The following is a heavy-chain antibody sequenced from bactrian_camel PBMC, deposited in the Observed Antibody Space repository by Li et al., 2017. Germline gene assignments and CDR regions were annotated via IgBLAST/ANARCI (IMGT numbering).Heavy chain of an antibody. CDR1: GDTVGRYC. V-gene: IGHV3S1*01. CDR2: IYTGGGST. J-gene: IGHJ4*01. D-gene: IGHD2*01. Sequence: HVQLVESGGGSVQVGGSLRLSCVASGDTVGRYCMGWFRQAPGKGLEWVSSIYTGGGSTYYTDSVKGRFTISRDNAKNALYLQLDKLTTEDTAMYYCARDPAGAGYYGRGTQVTVS.